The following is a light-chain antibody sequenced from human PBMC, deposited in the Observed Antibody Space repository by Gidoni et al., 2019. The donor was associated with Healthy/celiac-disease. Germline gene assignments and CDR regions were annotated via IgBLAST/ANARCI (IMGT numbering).Light chain of an antibody. CDR3: QQSYSTPRT. J-gene: IGKJ1*01. Sequence: IQMTQSPSSLSASVGDRVTITCRASQSISSYLNWYQQKPENAPKLLIYAASSLQSGVPSRFSGSGSGTDFTLTISSLQPEDFATYYCQQSYSTPRTFGQGTKVEIK. CDR1: QSISSY. V-gene: IGKV1-39*01. CDR2: AAS.